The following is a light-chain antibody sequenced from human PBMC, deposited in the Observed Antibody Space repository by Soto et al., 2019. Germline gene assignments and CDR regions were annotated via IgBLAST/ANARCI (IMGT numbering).Light chain of an antibody. Sequence: ELVLTKSPGTLSLSTGERATLSCSASQSVSSSYLAWYQQKPGQAPRLLIYGASSRATGIPDRFSGSGSGTDFTLTISRLEPEDFALYYCQQYGSSPAFGGGTKVEIK. J-gene: IGKJ4*01. CDR2: GAS. CDR3: QQYGSSPA. CDR1: QSVSSSY. V-gene: IGKV3-20*01.